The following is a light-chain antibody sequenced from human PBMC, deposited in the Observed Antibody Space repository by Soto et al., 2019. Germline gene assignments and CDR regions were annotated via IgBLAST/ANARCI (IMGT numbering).Light chain of an antibody. CDR1: SSNIGTTS. CDR3: AAWDDSLSAWV. J-gene: IGLJ3*02. Sequence: QSVLTQPPSASGTPGQRVTISCSGSSSNIGTTSVYWFQHLPGTAPKLLIYINNHRPSGVPDRFSGSKSDTSASLAISGLRSEDEADYYCAAWDDSLSAWVFGGGTNVTVL. V-gene: IGLV1-47*01. CDR2: INN.